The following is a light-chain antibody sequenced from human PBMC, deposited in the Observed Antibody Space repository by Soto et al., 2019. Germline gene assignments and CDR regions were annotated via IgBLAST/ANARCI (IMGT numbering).Light chain of an antibody. CDR1: QCIKNW. CDR2: TGS. J-gene: IGKJ5*01. V-gene: IGKV1-12*01. CDR3: QQAASFPIT. Sequence: DIQMTQAPSYVSGSVGDRVTITWGASQCIKNWLAWYQQKPGKAPNLLIYTGSSLQSGVPSRFSGSGSGTDFTLTINSLQPEDFATYYCQQAASFPITFGQGTRLEI.